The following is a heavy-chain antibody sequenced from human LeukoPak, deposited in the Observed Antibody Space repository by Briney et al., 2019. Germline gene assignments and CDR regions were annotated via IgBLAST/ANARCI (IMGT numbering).Heavy chain of an antibody. CDR1: GYTFTNYY. CDR2: INPSGDGT. CDR3: ARDVRGTAVLFDY. J-gene: IGHJ4*02. Sequence: RASVKVSCKVSGYTFTNYYMHWLRQAPGQGFEWMGIINPSGDGTSYAQKFQGRVTMTRDTSTSTVYMELSSLRSEDTAVYYCARDVRGTAVLFDYWGQGTLVTVSS. V-gene: IGHV1-46*01. D-gene: IGHD3-10*02.